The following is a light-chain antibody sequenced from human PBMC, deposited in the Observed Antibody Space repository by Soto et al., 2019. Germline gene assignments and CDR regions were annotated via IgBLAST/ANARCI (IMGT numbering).Light chain of an antibody. J-gene: IGKJ1*01. CDR1: QSISSY. Sequence: DIPMTHSPSSLSASVRDRVTITCRASQSISSYLNWYQQKPGKAPKLLIYAASSLQSGVPSRFSGSGSGTDFTLTISSLQPEEFATYYCQQSYSTPRTFGQGTKVEIK. CDR3: QQSYSTPRT. V-gene: IGKV1-39*01. CDR2: AAS.